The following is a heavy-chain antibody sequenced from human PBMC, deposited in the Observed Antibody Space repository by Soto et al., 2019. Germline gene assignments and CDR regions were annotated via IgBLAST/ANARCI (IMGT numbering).Heavy chain of an antibody. CDR2: ISSDGDIT. V-gene: IGHV3-64D*06. CDR3: VKVSTFYDILTGYYSTNFFDP. J-gene: IGHJ5*02. Sequence: GSLRLSCSASGFTFSEYSMHWVRQAPGEGLQYVSTISSDGDITYYADSVKGRFTISRDNSKNTLYLQMNSLRPEDTAVYYCVKVSTFYDILTGYYSTNFFDPWGKGPLVTVSS. D-gene: IGHD3-9*01. CDR1: GFTFSEYS.